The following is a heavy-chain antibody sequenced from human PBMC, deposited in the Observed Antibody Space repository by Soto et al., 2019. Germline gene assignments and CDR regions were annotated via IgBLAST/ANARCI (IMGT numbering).Heavy chain of an antibody. CDR3: ARVNRSSSWYEYYYYGMDV. CDR2: IYYSGST. Sequence: SETLSLTCTVSGGSISRGDYYWSWIRQPPGKGLEWIGYIYYSGSTYYNPSLKSRVTISVDTSKNQFSLKLSSVTAADTAVYYCARVNRSSSWYEYYYYGMDVWGQGTTVTVSS. J-gene: IGHJ6*02. V-gene: IGHV4-30-4*01. D-gene: IGHD6-13*01. CDR1: GGSISRGDYY.